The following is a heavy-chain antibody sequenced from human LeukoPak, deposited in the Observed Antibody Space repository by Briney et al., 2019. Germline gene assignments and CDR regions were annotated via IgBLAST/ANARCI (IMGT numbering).Heavy chain of an antibody. CDR2: IASSSSYI. Sequence: PGGSLRLSCADSGFTFSTYSMNWVRQAPGKGLEWVSYIASSSSYIYYADSVKGRFTISRDNAKNSLHLQMNSLRAEDTAVYYCARDDNSGHVSLWGQGTLVIVSS. CDR3: ARDDNSGHVSL. CDR1: GFTFSTYS. D-gene: IGHD3-22*01. J-gene: IGHJ4*02. V-gene: IGHV3-21*01.